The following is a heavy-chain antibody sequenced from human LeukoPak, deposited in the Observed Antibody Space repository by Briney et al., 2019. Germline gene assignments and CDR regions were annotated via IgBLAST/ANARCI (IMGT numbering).Heavy chain of an antibody. CDR1: GFTVSSNY. Sequence: PGGSLRLSCVASGFTVSSNYMSWGRPARGKRLEWVSVLYSGGSTFYAASVRGRLTISRDNAKNTLYLQMNGLRAEGTAVYYCARDTSGPCNGGTCCWYYFDDSGQGALVTVSS. D-gene: IGHD2-15*01. V-gene: IGHV3-53*01. CDR2: LYSGGST. CDR3: ARDTSGPCNGGTCCWYYFDD. J-gene: IGHJ4*02.